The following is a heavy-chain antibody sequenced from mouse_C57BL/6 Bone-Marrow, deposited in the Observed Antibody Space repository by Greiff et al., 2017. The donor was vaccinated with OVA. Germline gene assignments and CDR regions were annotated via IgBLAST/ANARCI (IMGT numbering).Heavy chain of an antibody. V-gene: IGHV1-63*01. CDR2: IYPGGGYT. J-gene: IGHJ3*01. CDR3: ARWDDYEAWFAY. D-gene: IGHD2-4*01. CDR1: GYTFTNYW. Sequence: VQLQQSGAELVRPGTSVKMSCKASGYTFTNYWIGWAKQSPGHGLEWIGDIYPGGGYTNYNEKFKGKATLTADKSSSTAYMQISSLTSEDSAIYYCARWDDYEAWFAYWGQETLVTVSA.